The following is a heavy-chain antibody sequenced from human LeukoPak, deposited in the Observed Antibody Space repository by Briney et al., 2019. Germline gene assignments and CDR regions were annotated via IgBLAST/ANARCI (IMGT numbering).Heavy chain of an antibody. CDR1: GYTFTGYY. CDR3: ARGDIVVVPAANSAGFDP. V-gene: IGHV1-2*02. Sequence: ASVKVSCKASGYTFTGYYMHWVRQAPGQGLEWMGWINPNSGGTNYAQKFQGRVTMTRDTSISTAYMELSRLRSDDAAVYYCARGDIVVVPAANSAGFDPWGQGTLVTVSS. J-gene: IGHJ5*02. D-gene: IGHD2-2*01. CDR2: INPNSGGT.